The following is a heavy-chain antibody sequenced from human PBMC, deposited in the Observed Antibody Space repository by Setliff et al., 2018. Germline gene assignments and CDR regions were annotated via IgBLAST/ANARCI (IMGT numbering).Heavy chain of an antibody. D-gene: IGHD6-19*01. J-gene: IGHJ3*02. CDR3: ARVYLAGSGWDKANALDI. V-gene: IGHV1-46*03. CDR2: INPSGGGT. CDR1: GYTFIYYY. Sequence: WASVKVSCKASGYTFIYYYIHWVRQAPGQGLEWMGLINPSGGGTIYARKFQGRVIMARETSTSTVYMELSGLRSEDTAVYYCARVYLAGSGWDKANALDIWGQGTMVTVSS.